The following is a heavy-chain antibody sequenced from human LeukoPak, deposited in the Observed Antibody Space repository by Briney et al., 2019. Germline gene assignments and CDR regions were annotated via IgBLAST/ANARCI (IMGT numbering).Heavy chain of an antibody. CDR1: GYTFTSYG. Sequence: GASVKVSCKASGYTFTSYGITWVRQAPGQGLEWMGWISADNGNTNYAQNLQGRVTLTTDTSTSTAYMELRSLRSDDTAVYYCARDVSLYFDYWGQGTLVTVS. CDR2: ISADNGNT. CDR3: ARDVSLYFDY. J-gene: IGHJ4*02. V-gene: IGHV1-18*01.